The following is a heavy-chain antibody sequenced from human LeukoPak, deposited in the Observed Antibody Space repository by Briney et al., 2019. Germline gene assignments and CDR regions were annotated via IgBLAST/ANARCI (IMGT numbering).Heavy chain of an antibody. CDR2: IHHSGST. CDR1: GGSISSGGYS. V-gene: IGHV4-30-2*01. D-gene: IGHD3-16*02. Sequence: SETLSLTCAVSGGSISSGGYSWSWIRQPPGKGLEWIGYIHHSGSTYYNPSLKSRVTISVDRSKNQFSLKLSSVTAADTAVYYCARGGYYDYVWGSYRRIIDAFDIWGQGTMVTVSS. CDR3: ARGGYYDYVWGSYRRIIDAFDI. J-gene: IGHJ3*02.